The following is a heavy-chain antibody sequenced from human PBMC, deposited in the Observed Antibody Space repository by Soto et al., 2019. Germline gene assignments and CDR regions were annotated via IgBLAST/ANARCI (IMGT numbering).Heavy chain of an antibody. Sequence: SETLSLTCTVSGVSIRSYFWSWVRQPPGRGLEWIGYTYYTADSKYNPSLESRATISADPSKKQFSLRLSPVTAADTALYFCAGSKNRGVSFDSWGQGALVTVSS. CDR3: AGSKNRGVSFDS. V-gene: IGHV4-59*01. CDR1: GVSIRSYF. D-gene: IGHD3-10*01. CDR2: TYYTADS. J-gene: IGHJ5*01.